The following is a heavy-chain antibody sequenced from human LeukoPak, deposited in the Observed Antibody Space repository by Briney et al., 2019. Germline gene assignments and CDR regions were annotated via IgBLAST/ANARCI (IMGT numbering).Heavy chain of an antibody. D-gene: IGHD4-17*01. CDR2: ISGSGGST. CDR1: GFTFSSYA. CDR3: TKEPCGLRCFFDY. Sequence: GGSLRLSCAASGFTFSSYAMSWVRQAAGKGLEWVSAISGSGGSTYYADSVKGRFTISRDNSKNTLYLQMNSLRAEDTAVYYCTKEPCGLRCFFDYWGQGTLVTVSS. J-gene: IGHJ4*02. V-gene: IGHV3-23*01.